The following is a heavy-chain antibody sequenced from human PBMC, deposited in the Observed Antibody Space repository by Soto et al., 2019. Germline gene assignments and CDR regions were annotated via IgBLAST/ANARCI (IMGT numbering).Heavy chain of an antibody. CDR1: GGSISSGGYY. CDR3: ARSRGSRAGDFDY. D-gene: IGHD3-10*01. V-gene: IGHV4-31*03. CDR2: IYYSGST. Sequence: SETLSLTCTVSGGSISSGGYYWSWIRQHPGKGLEWIGYIYYSGSTYYNPSLKSRVTISVDTSKNQFSLKLSSVTAADTAVYYCARSRGSRAGDFDYWGQGTLVTVSS. J-gene: IGHJ4*02.